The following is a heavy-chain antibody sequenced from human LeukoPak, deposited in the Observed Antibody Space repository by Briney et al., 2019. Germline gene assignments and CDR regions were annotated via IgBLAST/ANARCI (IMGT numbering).Heavy chain of an antibody. D-gene: IGHD4-17*01. CDR3: ARDQEDSYGDYVRWFDP. V-gene: IGHV3-21*01. CDR1: GFTFNGFW. Sequence: KSGGSLRLSCAASGFTFNGFWMSWVRQAPGKGLEWVSSISSSSSYIYYADSVKGRFTISRDNAKNSLYLQMNSLRAEDTAVYYCARDQEDSYGDYVRWFDPWGQGTLVTVSS. J-gene: IGHJ5*02. CDR2: ISSSSSYI.